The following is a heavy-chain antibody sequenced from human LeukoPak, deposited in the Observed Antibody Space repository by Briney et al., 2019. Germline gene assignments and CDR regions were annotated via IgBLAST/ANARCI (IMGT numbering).Heavy chain of an antibody. CDR1: GFTLSSYC. CDR2: ISYDGSNK. Sequence: GGSLRLSCAASGFTLSSYCMHWVRQAPGKGLEWVAVISYDGSNKYYADSVKGRFTISRDNSKNTLYLQMNNLRAEDTAAYYCAKGVYYYGSGSDYWGQGTLVTVSS. J-gene: IGHJ4*02. CDR3: AKGVYYYGSGSDY. D-gene: IGHD3-10*01. V-gene: IGHV3-30*18.